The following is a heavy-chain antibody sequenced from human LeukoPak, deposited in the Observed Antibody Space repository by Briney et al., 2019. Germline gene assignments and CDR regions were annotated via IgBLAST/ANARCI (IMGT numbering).Heavy chain of an antibody. CDR2: ISSNGGST. D-gene: IGHD2-2*01. J-gene: IGHJ4*02. CDR1: GFTFSSYA. CDR3: ARLVAAVPS. V-gene: IGHV3-64*01. Sequence: GGSLRLSCAASGFTFSSYAMHWVRQAPGKGLEYVSAISSNGGSTYYANSVKGRFTISRDNSKNTLCLQMGSLRGEDMAVYYCARLVAAVPSWGQGTLVTVSS.